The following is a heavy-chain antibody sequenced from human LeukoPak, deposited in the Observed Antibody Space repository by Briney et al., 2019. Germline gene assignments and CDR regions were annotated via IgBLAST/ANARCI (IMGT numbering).Heavy chain of an antibody. Sequence: ASVKVSCKTSGYPFSGYYIHWIRQASEQGLESMGWINPKNGDTKYAQRSQGRLTITMDTSIDTVYMELRSLRYDDTAVYYCARLSALWGQGTLVTVSS. CDR2: INPKNGDT. V-gene: IGHV1-2*02. J-gene: IGHJ4*02. CDR1: GYPFSGYY. CDR3: ARLSAL.